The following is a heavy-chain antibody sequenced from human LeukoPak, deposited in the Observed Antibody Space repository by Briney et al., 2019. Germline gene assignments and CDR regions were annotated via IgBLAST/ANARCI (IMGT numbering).Heavy chain of an antibody. D-gene: IGHD5-18*01. CDR1: GFTLSSHS. CDR3: ARGSSGYSYILSY. J-gene: IGHJ4*02. V-gene: IGHV3-21*01. CDR2: ISSSSSSYI. Sequence: GGSLRLSCAASGFTLSSHSMNWVRQAPGKGLEWVSSISSSSSSYIYYADSVKARFTISRDNAKNSLYLQMSSLRAEDTAMYYCARGSSGYSYILSYWGQGALVTVSS.